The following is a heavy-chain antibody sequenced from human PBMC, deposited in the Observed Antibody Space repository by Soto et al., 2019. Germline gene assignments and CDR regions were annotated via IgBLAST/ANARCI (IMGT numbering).Heavy chain of an antibody. CDR2: INHSGST. D-gene: IGHD3-10*01. J-gene: IGHJ6*02. CDR3: ARDLAGITMVRGVITTYYYYGMDV. Sequence: PSETLSLTCAVYGGSFSGYYWSWIRQPPGKGLEWIGEINHSGSTNYNPSLKSRVTISVDTSKNQFSLKLSSVTAADTAVYYCARDLAGITMVRGVITTYYYYGMDVWGQGTTVTVSS. CDR1: GGSFSGYY. V-gene: IGHV4-34*01.